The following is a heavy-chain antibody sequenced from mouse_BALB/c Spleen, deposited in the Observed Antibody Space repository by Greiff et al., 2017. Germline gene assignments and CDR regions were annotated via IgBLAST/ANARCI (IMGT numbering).Heavy chain of an antibody. CDR2: IDPANGNT. Sequence: VHVKQSGAELVKPGASVKLSCTASGFNIKDTYMHWVKQRPEQGLEWIGRIDPANGNTKYDPKFQGKATITADTSSNTAYLQLSSLTSEDTAVYYCARNDGSSYYAMDYWGQGTSVTVSS. CDR3: ARNDGSSYYAMDY. D-gene: IGHD1-1*01. J-gene: IGHJ4*01. V-gene: IGHV14-3*02. CDR1: GFNIKDTY.